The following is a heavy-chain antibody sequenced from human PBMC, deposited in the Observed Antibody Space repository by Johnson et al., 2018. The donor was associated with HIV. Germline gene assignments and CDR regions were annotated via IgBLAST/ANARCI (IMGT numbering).Heavy chain of an antibody. Sequence: VQLVESGGGLIQPGGSLRLSCAASGFTVSSKYMSWVRQAPGKGLEWVSVIYTGGNAYYADSVKGRFTISRDNAKAFLYLQMNSLRAEDTALYYCARDTYYYDTSGYLTRPRAFDVWGQGTMVTVSS. D-gene: IGHD3-22*01. CDR2: IYTGGNA. CDR3: ARDTYYYDTSGYLTRPRAFDV. CDR1: GFTVSSKY. V-gene: IGHV3-53*01. J-gene: IGHJ3*01.